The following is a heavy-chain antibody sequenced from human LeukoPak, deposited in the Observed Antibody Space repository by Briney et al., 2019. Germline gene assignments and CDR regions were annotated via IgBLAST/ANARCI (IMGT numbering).Heavy chain of an antibody. V-gene: IGHV1-8*01. D-gene: IGHD4-17*01. CDR2: MNPNSGNT. CDR3: ARDPGYGDYGDSADAFDI. CDR1: GYTFTSYD. Sequence: ASVKVSCKASGYTFTSYDINWVRQATGQGLEWMGWMNPNSGNTGYAQKFQGRVTMTRDTSISTAYMELSSLRSEDTAVYYCARDPGYGDYGDSADAFDIWGQGTMVTVSS. J-gene: IGHJ3*02.